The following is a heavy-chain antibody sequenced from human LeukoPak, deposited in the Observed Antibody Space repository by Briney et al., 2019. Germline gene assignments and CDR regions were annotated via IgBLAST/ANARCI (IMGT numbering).Heavy chain of an antibody. CDR3: ATQRDHSDYVFDF. V-gene: IGHV4-59*01. Sequence: SETLSLTCTVSGGSISSYYWSWIRQSPGKGMEWVGYISHSGTTNYTSSLKSRVTISVDTSKKQFSLKLSSVTAADVAIYFCATQRDHSDYVFDFWGQGTLVTVSS. CDR2: ISHSGTT. CDR1: GGSISSYY. D-gene: IGHD4-11*01. J-gene: IGHJ4*02.